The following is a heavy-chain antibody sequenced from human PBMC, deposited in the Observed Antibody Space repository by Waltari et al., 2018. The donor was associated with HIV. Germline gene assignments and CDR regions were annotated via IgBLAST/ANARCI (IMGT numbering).Heavy chain of an antibody. D-gene: IGHD1-26*01. J-gene: IGHJ4*02. CDR2: ISSSSSTI. Sequence: EVQLVESGGGLVQPGGSLRLSCAASGFTFSSYSMNWVRQAPGKGLEWVSYISSSSSTIYYADSVKGRFTISRDNAKNSLYLQMNSLRAEDTAVYYCARAQSGSYYPLDYWGQGTLVTVSS. V-gene: IGHV3-48*01. CDR1: GFTFSSYS. CDR3: ARAQSGSYYPLDY.